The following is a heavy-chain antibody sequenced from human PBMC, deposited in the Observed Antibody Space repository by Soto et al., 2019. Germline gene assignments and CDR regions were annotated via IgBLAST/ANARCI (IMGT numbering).Heavy chain of an antibody. Sequence: SETLSLTCAVYGGSFSGYYWSWIRQPPGKGLEWIGEINHSGSTNYNPSLKSRATISVDTSKNQFSLKLSSVTAADTAVYYCARAGVQARQEQAEGLYGMDVWGQGTTVTVSS. CDR2: INHSGST. CDR3: ARAGVQARQEQAEGLYGMDV. V-gene: IGHV4-34*01. D-gene: IGHD2-15*01. J-gene: IGHJ6*02. CDR1: GGSFSGYY.